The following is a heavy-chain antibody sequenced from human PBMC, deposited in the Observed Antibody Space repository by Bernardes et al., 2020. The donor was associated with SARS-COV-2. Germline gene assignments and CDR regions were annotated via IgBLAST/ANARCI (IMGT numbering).Heavy chain of an antibody. CDR1: GYTFTSYG. J-gene: IGHJ4*02. Sequence: ASVKVSCKASGYTFTSYGISWVRQAPGQGLEWMGWISAYNGNTNYAQKLQGRVTMTTDTSTSTAYMELRSLRSDDTAVYYCARDCATSSVSTSCSRNVYWGQGTLVTVSS. D-gene: IGHD2-2*01. CDR3: ARDCATSSVSTSCSRNVY. CDR2: ISAYNGNT. V-gene: IGHV1-18*01.